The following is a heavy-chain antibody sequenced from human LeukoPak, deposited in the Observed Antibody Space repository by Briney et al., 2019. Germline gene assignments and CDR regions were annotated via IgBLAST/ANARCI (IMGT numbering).Heavy chain of an antibody. Sequence: ASVKVSCKASGYTFAGYYMHWVRQAPGQGLEWMGWINPNSGGTNYAQKFQGRVTMTRDTSISTAYMELSRLRSDDTAVYYCARDRSYYDSRSHQGFDYWGPGTLVTVSS. J-gene: IGHJ4*02. D-gene: IGHD3-10*01. CDR3: ARDRSYYDSRSHQGFDY. CDR1: GYTFAGYY. CDR2: INPNSGGT. V-gene: IGHV1-2*02.